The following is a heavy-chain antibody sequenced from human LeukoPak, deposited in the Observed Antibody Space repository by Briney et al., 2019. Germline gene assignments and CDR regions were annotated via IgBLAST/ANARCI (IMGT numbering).Heavy chain of an antibody. V-gene: IGHV3-23*01. D-gene: IGHD3-16*01. CDR3: ARGCFDC. J-gene: IGHJ4*02. CDR1: GFTFSSYA. CDR2: ISGSGGST. Sequence: GGSLRLSCAPSGFTFSSYAMSWVRQAPGKGLEWVSTISGSGGSTYFADSVKGRFTISRDNSKNALYLQMNSLRPEDTALYYCARGCFDCWGQGTLVTVSS.